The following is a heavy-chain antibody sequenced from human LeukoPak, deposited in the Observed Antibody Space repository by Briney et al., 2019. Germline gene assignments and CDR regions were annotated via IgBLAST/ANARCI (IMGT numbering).Heavy chain of an antibody. CDR1: GGSFSGYY. CDR2: INHSGST. D-gene: IGHD2-2*01. Sequence: PSETLSLTCAVYGGSFSGYYWSWIRQPPGKGLEWIGEINHSGSTNYNPSLKSRVTISVDTSKNQFSLKLSSVTAADTAVYYCARGRLVVVPAAILGQYYYYYGMDVWGQGTTVTVSS. V-gene: IGHV4-34*01. J-gene: IGHJ6*02. CDR3: ARGRLVVVPAAILGQYYYYYGMDV.